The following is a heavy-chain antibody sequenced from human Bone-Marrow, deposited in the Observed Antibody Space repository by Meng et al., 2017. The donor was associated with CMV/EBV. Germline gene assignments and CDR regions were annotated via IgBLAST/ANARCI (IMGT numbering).Heavy chain of an antibody. D-gene: IGHD3-3*01. CDR2: IVVGSGNT. CDR1: GFTFTSSA. Sequence: SVKVSCKASGFTFTSSAVQWVRQARGQRLEWIGWIVVGSGNTNYAQKLQGRVTMTTDTSTSTAYMELRSLRSDDTAVYYCARDGLTYYDFWSGYEKELRHGGYFDYWGQGTLVTVSS. V-gene: IGHV1-58*01. CDR3: ARDGLTYYDFWSGYEKELRHGGYFDY. J-gene: IGHJ4*02.